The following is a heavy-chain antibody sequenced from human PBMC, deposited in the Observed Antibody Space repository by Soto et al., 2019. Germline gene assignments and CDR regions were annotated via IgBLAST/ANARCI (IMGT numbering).Heavy chain of an antibody. V-gene: IGHV3-21*01. Sequence: EVQLVESGGGLVKPGGSLRLSCAASGFSFSTYTMSWVRQAPGKGLEWVSSISSSSSYMYYSDSMKGRFTISRDNAKNSLFLQMNSLRLEDTAVYYCARSSLGILRFLEWSFDYWGQGPLLTVSS. D-gene: IGHD3-3*01. J-gene: IGHJ4*02. CDR2: ISSSSSYM. CDR1: GFSFSTYT. CDR3: ARSSLGILRFLEWSFDY.